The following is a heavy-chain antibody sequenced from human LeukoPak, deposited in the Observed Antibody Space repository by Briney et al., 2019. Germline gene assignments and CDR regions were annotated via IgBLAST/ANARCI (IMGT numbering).Heavy chain of an antibody. CDR3: ARGSGYYYFPYYFDY. J-gene: IGHJ4*02. D-gene: IGHD3-22*01. V-gene: IGHV1-69*04. CDR2: IIPILGIA. Sequence: ASVKVSCKASGYTFTSYGISWVRQAPGQGLEWMGRIIPILGIANYAQKFQGRVTITADKSTSTAYMELSSLRSEDTAVYYCARGSGYYYFPYYFDYWGQGTLVTVSS. CDR1: GYTFTSYG.